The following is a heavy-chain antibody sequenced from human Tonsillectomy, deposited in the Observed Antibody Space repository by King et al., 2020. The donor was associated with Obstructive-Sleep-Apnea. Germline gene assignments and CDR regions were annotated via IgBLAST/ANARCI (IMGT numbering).Heavy chain of an antibody. V-gene: IGHV3-7*03. D-gene: IGHD3-16*02. CDR2: IRQDGSEK. Sequence: VQLVESGGGLVQPGGSLRLSCAASGFTFSSFWMNWVRQAPGKGLEWVANIRQDGSEKYYVDSVKGRFTISRDNAKNSLFLQMNSLRAEDTAVYYCARVGYDDVWGSYHSDYWGQGTLVTVPS. CDR1: GFTFSSFW. J-gene: IGHJ4*02. CDR3: ARVGYDDVWGSYHSDY.